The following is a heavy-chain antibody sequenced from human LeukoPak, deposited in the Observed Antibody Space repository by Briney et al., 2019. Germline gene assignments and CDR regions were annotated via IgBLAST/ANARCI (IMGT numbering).Heavy chain of an antibody. CDR2: ISTDASST. V-gene: IGHV3-74*01. D-gene: IGHD4-11*01. Sequence: RGSLRLSCAGSGFTFSSYWMHWVRQAPGKGLVWVSRISTDASSTTYADSVKGRFTISRDNAKGTLYLQMSSLRAEDTAVYYCTGHHQAYSRTYWGQGTLVTVSS. CDR3: TGHHQAYSRTY. J-gene: IGHJ4*02. CDR1: GFTFSSYW.